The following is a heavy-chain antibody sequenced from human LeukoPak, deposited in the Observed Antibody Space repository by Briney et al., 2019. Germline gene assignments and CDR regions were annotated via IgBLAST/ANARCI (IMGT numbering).Heavy chain of an antibody. V-gene: IGHV3-23*01. CDR1: GLAFSSYA. CDR3: ADYGVSGVRNNFY. Sequence: TGGSLRLSCAASGLAFSSYAMSWVRQAPGKGLEWVPTISVASNTFYADSVKGRFTISRDNSRNTVYLQMTSLRADDTAVYYCADYGVSGVRNNFYWGQGTLVTVSS. J-gene: IGHJ4*02. CDR2: ISVASNT. D-gene: IGHD3-3*01.